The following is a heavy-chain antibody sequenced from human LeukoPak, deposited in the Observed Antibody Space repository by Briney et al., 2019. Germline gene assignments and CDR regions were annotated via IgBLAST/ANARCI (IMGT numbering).Heavy chain of an antibody. CDR2: IYSGGST. J-gene: IGHJ6*02. CDR1: GFTFSSYA. V-gene: IGHV3-53*01. D-gene: IGHD1-1*01. Sequence: GGSLRLSCAASGFTFSSYAMSWVRQAPGKGLEWVSVIYSGGSTYYADSVKGRFTISRDNSKNTLYLQMNSLRAEDTAVYYCARDRYNWNDYYYYGMDVWGQGTTVTVSS. CDR3: ARDRYNWNDYYYYGMDV.